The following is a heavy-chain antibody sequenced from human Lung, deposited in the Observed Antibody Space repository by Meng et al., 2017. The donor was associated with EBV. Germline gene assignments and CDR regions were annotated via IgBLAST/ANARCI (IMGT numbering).Heavy chain of an antibody. CDR1: GFTFSNAW. J-gene: IGHJ3*02. CDR3: TTVTGDYGGYDAFDI. Sequence: EGQLLGSVGCLLNAWGSLRLSCAASGFTFSNAWMSWVRQAPGKGLEWVGRIKSKTDGGTTDYAAPVKGRFTISRDDSKNTLYLQMNSLKTEDTAVYYCTTVTGDYGGYDAFDIWGQGTMVTVSS. V-gene: IGHV3-15*01. D-gene: IGHD4-17*01. CDR2: IKSKTDGGTT.